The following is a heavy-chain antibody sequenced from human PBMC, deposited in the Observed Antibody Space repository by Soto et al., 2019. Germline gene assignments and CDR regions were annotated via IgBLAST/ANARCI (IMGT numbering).Heavy chain of an antibody. V-gene: IGHV1-69*02. CDR1: GGTFSSYT. D-gene: IGHD1-26*01. Sequence: QVQLVQSGAEVKKPGSSVKVSCKASGGTFSSYTISWVRQAPGQGLEWMGRIITILGIANYAQKFQGRVTTTADKSTSTAYMELSSLRSEDTAVYYCAAWANSGSRNYYYYGMDVWGQGTTVTVSS. CDR3: AAWANSGSRNYYYYGMDV. J-gene: IGHJ6*02. CDR2: IITILGIA.